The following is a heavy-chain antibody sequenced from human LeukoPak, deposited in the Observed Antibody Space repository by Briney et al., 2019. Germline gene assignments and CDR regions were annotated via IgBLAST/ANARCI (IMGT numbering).Heavy chain of an antibody. CDR3: AKHIGAYLGNAFDI. D-gene: IGHD2/OR15-2a*01. Sequence: PGGSLRLSCATSGFTFDDYAMDWVRQAPGKGLEWVSGISWNSGSIGYADSVKGRFTISRNNAKNSLYLQMNGVRAEDTALYYCAKHIGAYLGNAFDIWGQGTMVTVSS. CDR2: ISWNSGSI. J-gene: IGHJ3*02. CDR1: GFTFDDYA. V-gene: IGHV3-9*01.